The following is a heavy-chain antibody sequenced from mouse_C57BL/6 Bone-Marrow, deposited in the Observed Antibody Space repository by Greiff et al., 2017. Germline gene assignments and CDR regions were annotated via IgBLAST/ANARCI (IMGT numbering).Heavy chain of an antibody. D-gene: IGHD1-1*01. CDR1: GYTFTDYY. CDR2: INPNNGGT. CDR3: AREEEIYYPYAMDY. J-gene: IGHJ4*01. Sequence: VQLQQSGPELVKPGASVKISCKASGYTFTDYYMNWVKQSHGKSLEWIGDINPNNGGTSYNQKFKGKATLTVDKSSSTAYMELRSLTSEDSAVYYCAREEEIYYPYAMDYWGQGTSVTVSS. V-gene: IGHV1-26*01.